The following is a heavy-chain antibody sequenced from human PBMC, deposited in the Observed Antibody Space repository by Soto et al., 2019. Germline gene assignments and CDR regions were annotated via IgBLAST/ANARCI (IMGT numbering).Heavy chain of an antibody. V-gene: IGHV3-23*01. CDR2: ISGSGGST. CDR3: AKMSGHYGYFDY. Sequence: EVQLLESGGGLVQPGGSLRLSCAASGFTFSSYAMSWVRQAPGKGLEWVSAISGSGGSTYYADSVKGRFTISRDNSMNTLYLQMNSLRAEDTAVYYCAKMSGHYGYFDYWGQGTLVTVSS. D-gene: IGHD3-22*01. J-gene: IGHJ4*02. CDR1: GFTFSSYA.